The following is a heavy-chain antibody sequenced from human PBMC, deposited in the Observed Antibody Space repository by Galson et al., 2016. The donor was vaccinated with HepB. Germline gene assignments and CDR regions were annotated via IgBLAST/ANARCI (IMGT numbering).Heavy chain of an antibody. V-gene: IGHV4-59*12. CDR1: GGSISGSY. D-gene: IGHD6-25*01. CDR2: VRYSGDN. J-gene: IGHJ4*02. CDR3: ARNGERDPNVDH. Sequence: SETLSPTCPVSGGSISGSYWSWIRQPPGKRIEWIGYVRYSGDNKYHPSLKSRGTLSVDTPKNQFSLTLRSVSAADTAVYYCARNGERDPNVDHWGQGTLVAVSS.